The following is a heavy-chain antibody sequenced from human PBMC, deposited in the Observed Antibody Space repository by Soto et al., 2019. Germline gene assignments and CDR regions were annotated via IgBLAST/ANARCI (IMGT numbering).Heavy chain of an antibody. D-gene: IGHD3-10*01. Sequence: QVQVVEYGGGVVQPGRSLRLSCAASGFTFSRYAIHWVRQAPGKGLEWVAVISRDGTNKYYVDSVKGRFTISRDNSRNTLYLQMNSLRHEDAAVYYCARSRSGAVADSFDFWGQGTLVTVSS. CDR1: GFTFSRYA. V-gene: IGHV3-30*04. CDR3: ARSRSGAVADSFDF. CDR2: ISRDGTNK. J-gene: IGHJ4*02.